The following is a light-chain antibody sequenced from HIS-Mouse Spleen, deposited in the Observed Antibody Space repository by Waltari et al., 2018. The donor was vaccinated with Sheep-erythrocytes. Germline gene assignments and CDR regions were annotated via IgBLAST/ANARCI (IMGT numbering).Light chain of an antibody. CDR2: GAS. J-gene: IGKJ1*01. CDR1: QSVSSN. Sequence: EIVMTQSPATLSVSPGERATLSCRASQSVSSNLAWYQQKPGQAPRLLIYGASTRATGIPARFSGSGSGTEFTLTISSLQSEDFAVYYCQQYNNWPPTFGQGTNVESK. V-gene: IGKV3-15*01. CDR3: QQYNNWPPT.